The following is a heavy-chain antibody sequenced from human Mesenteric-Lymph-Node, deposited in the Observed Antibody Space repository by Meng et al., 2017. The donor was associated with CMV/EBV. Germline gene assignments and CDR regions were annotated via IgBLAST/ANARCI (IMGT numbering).Heavy chain of an antibody. Sequence: GESLKISCVASGFTFSNYWMHWVRQAPGKGLMWVSRVNPDGRDTAYADSVKGRFTISRDNAKNSLYLQMNSLRAEDTAVYYCARAPGIAAAGTYFDYWGQGTLVNVSS. CDR2: VNPDGRDT. CDR1: GFTFSNYW. V-gene: IGHV3-74*01. CDR3: ARAPGIAAAGTYFDY. J-gene: IGHJ4*02. D-gene: IGHD6-13*01.